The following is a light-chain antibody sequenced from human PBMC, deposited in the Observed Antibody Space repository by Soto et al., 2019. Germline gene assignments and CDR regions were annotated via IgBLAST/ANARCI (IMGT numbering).Light chain of an antibody. J-gene: IGLJ2*01. Sequence: QSALTQPASVSGSPGQSITISCTGTSSDVGGSNYVSWYQQLPGKAPKLMIYDVSARPSGVSNRFSGSKSGNTASLTISGLQAEDEADYYCQSYDSSLTNAVFGGGTKLTVL. CDR3: QSYDSSLTNAV. CDR2: DVS. CDR1: SSDVGGSNY. V-gene: IGLV2-14*01.